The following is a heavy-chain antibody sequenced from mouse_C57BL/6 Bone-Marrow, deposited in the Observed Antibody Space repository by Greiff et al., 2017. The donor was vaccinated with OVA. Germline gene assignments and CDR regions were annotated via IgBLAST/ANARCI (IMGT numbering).Heavy chain of an antibody. V-gene: IGHV14-4*01. CDR2: IDPENGDT. CDR1: GFNIKDDY. CDR3: TFYGYDNAY. J-gene: IGHJ3*01. Sequence: DVKLVESGAELVRPGASVKLSCTASGFNIKDDYMHWVKQRPEQGLEWIGWIDPENGDTEYASKFQGKATITADTSSNTAYLQLSSLTSEDTAVYYCTFYGYDNAYWGQGTLVTVSA. D-gene: IGHD2-2*01.